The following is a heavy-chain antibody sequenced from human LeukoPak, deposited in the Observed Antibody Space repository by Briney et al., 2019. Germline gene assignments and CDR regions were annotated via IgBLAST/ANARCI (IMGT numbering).Heavy chain of an antibody. CDR2: ISSSSSYI. CDR1: GFTFSSYS. V-gene: IGHV3-21*04. Sequence: PGGSLRLSCAASGFTFSSYSMNWVRQAPGKGLEWVSSISSSSSYIYYADSVKGRFTISRDNAKNSLYLQMNSLRAEDTAVYYCAKSGGGYYDGSGYPLDYWGQGTLVTVSS. D-gene: IGHD3-22*01. CDR3: AKSGGGYYDGSGYPLDY. J-gene: IGHJ4*02.